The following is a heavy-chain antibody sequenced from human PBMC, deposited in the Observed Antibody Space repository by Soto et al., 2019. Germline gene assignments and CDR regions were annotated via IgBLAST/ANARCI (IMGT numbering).Heavy chain of an antibody. Sequence: GGSLRLSCAVSGFTFSTYAMSWVRQAPGKGLEWVSAISGSGESTYYADSVKGRFTISRDNSKNTLYLQMNSLRAEDTALYYCAKDPAAPYSTGNTWGQGTLVTVSS. CDR2: ISGSGEST. CDR1: GFTFSTYA. J-gene: IGHJ5*02. V-gene: IGHV3-23*01. D-gene: IGHD6-19*01. CDR3: AKDPAAPYSTGNT.